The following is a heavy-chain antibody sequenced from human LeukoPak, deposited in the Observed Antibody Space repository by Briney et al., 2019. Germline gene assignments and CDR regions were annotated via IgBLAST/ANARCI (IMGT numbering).Heavy chain of an antibody. CDR1: GYTFTSYG. V-gene: IGHV1-18*01. CDR3: ARHRGYYYDSSGMNH. J-gene: IGHJ5*02. Sequence: GASVKVSCKASGYTFTSYGISWVRQAPGQGLEWMGWISAYNGNTNYAQKLQGRVTMTTDTSTSTAYMELRSLRSDDTAVYYCARHRGYYYDSSGMNHWGQGTLVTVSS. D-gene: IGHD3-22*01. CDR2: ISAYNGNT.